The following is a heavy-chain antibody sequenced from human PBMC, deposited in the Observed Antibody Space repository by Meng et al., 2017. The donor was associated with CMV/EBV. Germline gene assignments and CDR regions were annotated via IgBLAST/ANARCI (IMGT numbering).Heavy chain of an antibody. V-gene: IGHV4-34*01. CDR1: GGSFSGYY. J-gene: IGHJ5*02. Sequence: LRPGAGGLLQPSETLSLPCAVYGGSFSGYYWSWIRQPPGKGLEWIGSIYYSGSTYYNPSLKSRVTISVDTSKNQFSLKLSSVTAADTAVYYCARGVVTMIVVYDPWGQGTLVTVSS. CDR3: ARGVVTMIVVYDP. CDR2: IYYSGST. D-gene: IGHD3-22*01.